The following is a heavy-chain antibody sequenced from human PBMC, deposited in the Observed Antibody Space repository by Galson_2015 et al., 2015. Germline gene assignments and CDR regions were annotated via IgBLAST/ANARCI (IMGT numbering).Heavy chain of an antibody. CDR3: ARVEGYTSGWSDS. D-gene: IGHD6-19*01. CDR2: ISSSSIYT. Sequence: SLRLSCAASGFTFSDFYMSWVRQAPGKGLEWVSYISSSSIYTNYADSVKGRFTISRDNAKNSLYPQMNSLRVEDTAVYYCARVEGYTSGWSDSWGQGTLVTVSS. V-gene: IGHV3-11*05. CDR1: GFTFSDFY. J-gene: IGHJ5*01.